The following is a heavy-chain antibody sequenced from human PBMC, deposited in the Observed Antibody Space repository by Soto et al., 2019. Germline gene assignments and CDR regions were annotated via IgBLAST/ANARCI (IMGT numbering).Heavy chain of an antibody. CDR1: GDSVTNYF. Sequence: SETLSLTCTVSGDSVTNYFWSWMRQPPGKGLEWIGHIYHGGRTNYSPSLRSRVTMSLDSSKNQFSLNLSSVTAADTAVYFCARDPGYCTNGVCPIFDFWGQGLLVTVSS. J-gene: IGHJ4*02. CDR3: ARDPGYCTNGVCPIFDF. CDR2: IYHGGRT. V-gene: IGHV4-59*02. D-gene: IGHD2-8*01.